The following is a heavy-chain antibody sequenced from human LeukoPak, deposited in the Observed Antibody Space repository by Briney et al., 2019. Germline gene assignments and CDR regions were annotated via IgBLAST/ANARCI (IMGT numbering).Heavy chain of an antibody. V-gene: IGHV3-11*01. CDR2: ISSRGRTT. D-gene: IGHD3-3*01. J-gene: IGHJ6*03. Sequence: GGSLRLSCAASGFTFSDYYMSWIRQAPGKGLEWVSYISSRGRTTDYVDSVKGRFTISRDNAKNSLSLQMNSLRVEDTALYYCARGGISIFGVVIYMDVWGKGTTVTVSS. CDR1: GFTFSDYY. CDR3: ARGGISIFGVVIYMDV.